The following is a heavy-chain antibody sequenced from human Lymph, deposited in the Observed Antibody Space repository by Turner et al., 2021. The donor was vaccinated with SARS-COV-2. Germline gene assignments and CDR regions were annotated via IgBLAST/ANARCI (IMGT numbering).Heavy chain of an antibody. Sequence: QVQLVQSGAEMKQPGASVKVSCKVSGYTLTEVSMHWVRQAPGKGLEWMGGFDPEDGETIYAQKFQGRVTMTEDTSTDTAYMELSSLRSEDTAVYYCATGPYDFWSGPSPGYYGMDVWGQGTTVTVSS. CDR2: FDPEDGET. J-gene: IGHJ6*02. V-gene: IGHV1-24*01. CDR1: GYTLTEVS. D-gene: IGHD3-3*01. CDR3: ATGPYDFWSGPSPGYYGMDV.